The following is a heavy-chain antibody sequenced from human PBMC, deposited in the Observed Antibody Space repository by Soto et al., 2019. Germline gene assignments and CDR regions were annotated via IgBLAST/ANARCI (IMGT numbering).Heavy chain of an antibody. J-gene: IGHJ4*02. Sequence: QVPLVESGGGLVKPGGSLRLSCAASGFTFSDYFMTWIRQAPGKGLEWVSYISSSGTTIFYADSVQGRFTISRDNAKKSLYLEINSLRAEDTAVYYCARDCGRWYSGFYSWGQGTLVTVSS. CDR1: GFTFSDYF. D-gene: IGHD2-15*01. CDR2: ISSSGTTI. CDR3: ARDCGRWYSGFYS. V-gene: IGHV3-11*01.